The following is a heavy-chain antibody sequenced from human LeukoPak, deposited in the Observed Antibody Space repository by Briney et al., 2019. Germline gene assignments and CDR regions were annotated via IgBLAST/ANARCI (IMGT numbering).Heavy chain of an antibody. CDR3: ARELVYYGSGSYIKMNWFDP. CDR2: ISSSSSYI. Sequence: GGSLRLSCAASGFTFNSYSMNWVRQAPGKGLEWVSSISSSSSYIYYADSVKGRFTISRDNAENSLYLQMNSLRAEDTAVYYCARELVYYGSGSYIKMNWFDPWGQGTLVTVSS. J-gene: IGHJ5*02. CDR1: GFTFNSYS. D-gene: IGHD3-10*01. V-gene: IGHV3-21*01.